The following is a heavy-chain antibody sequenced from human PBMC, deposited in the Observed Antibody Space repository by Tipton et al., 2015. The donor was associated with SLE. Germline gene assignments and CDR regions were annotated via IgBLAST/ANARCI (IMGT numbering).Heavy chain of an antibody. D-gene: IGHD6-6*01. J-gene: IGHJ4*02. V-gene: IGHV1-8*02. CDR2: MNPNSGNT. CDR1: GYTFTSYD. CDR3: ARGGSEEQLRFGY. Sequence: QSGPEVKKPGASVKVSCKASGYTFTSYDINWVRQATGQGLEWMGWMNPNSGNTGYARKFQGRVTMTRNTSVSTAYMGLSSLRSEDTAVYYCARGGSEEQLRFGYWGQGTLVTVSS.